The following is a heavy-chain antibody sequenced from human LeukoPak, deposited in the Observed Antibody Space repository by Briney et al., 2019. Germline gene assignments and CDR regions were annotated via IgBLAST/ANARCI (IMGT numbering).Heavy chain of an antibody. Sequence: GGSLRLSCAASGFTFSTYAMSWVRPAPGKGLEWVSSISGSGGSTYNADSVKGRFTISRDNSKNTLYLQMNSLRAEDTAVYYCAKDLVDTSGYYYVGYFQHWGQGTLVTVS. CDR3: AKDLVDTSGYYYVGYFQH. CDR2: ISGSGGST. J-gene: IGHJ1*01. CDR1: GFTFSTYA. V-gene: IGHV3-23*01. D-gene: IGHD3-22*01.